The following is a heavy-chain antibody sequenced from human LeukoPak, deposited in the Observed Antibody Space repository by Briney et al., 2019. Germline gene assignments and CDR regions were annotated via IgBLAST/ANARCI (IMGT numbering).Heavy chain of an antibody. J-gene: IGHJ5*01. Sequence: SETLSLTCSISGGSISNYYGGWIRQSPGKGLEWIGYIFYTGATDYNPSLRGRVTISVDTSKNQFSLKLTSVTAADTAVYYCARSGHDFWSGLKWFDSWGQGTLVTVSS. V-gene: IGHV4-59*01. CDR1: GGSISNYY. CDR3: ARSGHDFWSGLKWFDS. CDR2: IFYTGAT. D-gene: IGHD3-3*01.